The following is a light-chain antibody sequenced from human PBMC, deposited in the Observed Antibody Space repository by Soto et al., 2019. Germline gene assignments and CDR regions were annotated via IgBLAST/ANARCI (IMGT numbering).Light chain of an antibody. J-gene: IGKJ5*01. CDR2: DAS. V-gene: IGKV3-11*01. Sequence: EIVLTQSPATLSLSPGEGATVSCRASQSVSSHLAWYQQKRGQAPRLLIYDASSRASGIPARFSGRGSGTDFTLTISYXEPEDFAIYYCQQGGNWPLTFGQGTRLEIK. CDR1: QSVSSH. CDR3: QQGGNWPLT.